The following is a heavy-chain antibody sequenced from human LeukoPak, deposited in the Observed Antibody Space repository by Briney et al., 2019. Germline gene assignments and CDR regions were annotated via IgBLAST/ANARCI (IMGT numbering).Heavy chain of an antibody. V-gene: IGHV3-30*18. Sequence: GGSLRLSCAASGFTFSSYGMHWVRQAPGKGLEWVAVISYDGSNKYYADSVKGRFTISRDNSKNTLYPQMNSLRAEDTAVYYCAKKSNGLWWQPSTNEYFQHWGQGTLVTVSS. CDR3: AKKSNGLWWQPSTNEYFQH. CDR1: GFTFSSYG. CDR2: ISYDGSNK. D-gene: IGHD4/OR15-4a*01. J-gene: IGHJ1*01.